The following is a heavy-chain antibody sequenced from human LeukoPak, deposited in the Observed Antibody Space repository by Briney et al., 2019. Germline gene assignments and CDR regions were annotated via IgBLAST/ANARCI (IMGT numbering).Heavy chain of an antibody. CDR1: GFTFTSSA. Sequence: SVKVSCKASGFTFTSSAVQWVRQARGQRLEWIGWIVVGSGNTNYAQKFQERVTITRDMSTSTAYMELSSLRSEDTAVYYCASGEVGVVYRAGGRYYYYYHAMDVWGQGTTVTVSS. CDR3: ASGEVGVVYRAGGRYYYYYHAMDV. V-gene: IGHV1-58*01. D-gene: IGHD2-15*01. J-gene: IGHJ6*02. CDR2: IVVGSGNT.